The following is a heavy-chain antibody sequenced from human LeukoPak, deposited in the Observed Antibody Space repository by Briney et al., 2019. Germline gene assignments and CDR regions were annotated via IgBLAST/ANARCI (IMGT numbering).Heavy chain of an antibody. V-gene: IGHV3-30*02. CDR3: AKDLGYYDSSGHYSF. CDR1: GFTFSSYG. CDR2: IRCDGSNK. J-gene: IGHJ4*02. D-gene: IGHD3-22*01. Sequence: GGSLRLSCAASGFTFSSYGMHWVRQAPGQGLEWVAFIRCDGSNKYYADSVKGRFTISRDNSKNTLYLHMDSLKVEDTAVYYCAKDLGYYDSSGHYSFWGQGTLVTVCS.